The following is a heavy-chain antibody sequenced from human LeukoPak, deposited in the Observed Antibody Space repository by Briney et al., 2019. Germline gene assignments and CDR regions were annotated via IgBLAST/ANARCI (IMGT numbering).Heavy chain of an antibody. J-gene: IGHJ4*02. CDR1: RIIFSTYW. V-gene: IGHV3-7*01. CDR2: IKEDGSEK. Sequence: GGSLRLSCAASRIIFSTYWMSWVRQAPGRGLEWVANIKEDGSEKYYVDSVKGRFTISRDNAKNSLFLQMNSLRAEDTAVYYCVATPLLMARFGFFDYWGQGTLVTVSS. D-gene: IGHD3-3*01. CDR3: VATPLLMARFGFFDY.